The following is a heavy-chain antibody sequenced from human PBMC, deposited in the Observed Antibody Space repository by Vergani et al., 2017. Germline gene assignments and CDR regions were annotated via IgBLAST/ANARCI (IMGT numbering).Heavy chain of an antibody. D-gene: IGHD4-11*01. V-gene: IGHV4-34*01. CDR3: ARVNTETNVHLYYYYYMDV. CDR1: GGSFTSYH. Sequence: QVQLQQWGGGLLKPSETLSLTCVVHGGSFTSYHWTWIRQSPGEGLEWVGDIDHTGRPDYNPSLKSRLTMSVDKSRNQFSLTLNSVTATDTAIYFCARVNTETNVHLYYYYYMDVWGQGTAVTVS. CDR2: IDHTGRP. J-gene: IGHJ6*03.